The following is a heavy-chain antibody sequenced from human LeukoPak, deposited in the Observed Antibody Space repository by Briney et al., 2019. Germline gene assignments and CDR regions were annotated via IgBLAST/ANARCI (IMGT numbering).Heavy chain of an antibody. CDR3: AREDGDAFDI. CDR2: ISSSSSYI. V-gene: IGHV3-21*01. CDR1: GLTFSSYS. J-gene: IGHJ3*02. Sequence: KPGGSLRLSCAAFGLTFSSYSMNWVRQAPGKGLEWVSSISSSSSYIYYADSVKGRFTISRDKAKNSLYLQMNSLRAEDTAVYYCAREDGDAFDIWGQGTMVTVSS.